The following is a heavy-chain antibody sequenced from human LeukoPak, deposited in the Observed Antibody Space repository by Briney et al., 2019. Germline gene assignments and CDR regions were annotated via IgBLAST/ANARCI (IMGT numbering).Heavy chain of an antibody. CDR3: ASNKDYYGLDY. CDR2: ISSSGSYI. D-gene: IGHD3-10*01. Sequence: GGSLRLSCAASGLIFSDYTMNWVRQAPGEGLEWVSSISSSGSYIYYSDSMKGRFTISRDNAKNSLYLQVNSLRVEDTAVYYCASNKDYYGLDYWGQGTLVTVSS. V-gene: IGHV3-21*01. CDR1: GLIFSDYT. J-gene: IGHJ4*02.